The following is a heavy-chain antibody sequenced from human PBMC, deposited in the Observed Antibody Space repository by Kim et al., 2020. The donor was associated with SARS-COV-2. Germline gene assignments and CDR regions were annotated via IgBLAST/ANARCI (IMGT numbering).Heavy chain of an antibody. CDR3: ARQWTDAFDT. J-gene: IGHJ3*02. Sequence: SETLSLTCTVSGDSISRGGYYWSWIRQHPAKGLEWIGYIYHSGTTYKNPSLKSRLTISLDTTKNQFSLKLTSVTAADTAVYYCARQWTDAFDTWGQGTMVTVSS. D-gene: IGHD6-19*01. CDR1: GDSISRGGYY. V-gene: IGHV4-31*03. CDR2: IYHSGTT.